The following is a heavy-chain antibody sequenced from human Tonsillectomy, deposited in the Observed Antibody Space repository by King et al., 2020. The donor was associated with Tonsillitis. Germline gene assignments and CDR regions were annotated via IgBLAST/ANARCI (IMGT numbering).Heavy chain of an antibody. Sequence: VQLVESGGGLVQPGGSLRLSCAASGFTFSSYAMSWVRQAPGKWLEWGSGISSRGSSTYYADSVKGRFTISRDNSKNTLFLQMNSLRAEDTAVYYCAKDLIVGPSPVDYWGQGTLVTVSS. D-gene: IGHD1-26*01. CDR2: ISSRGSST. J-gene: IGHJ4*02. V-gene: IGHV3-23*04. CDR1: GFTFSSYA. CDR3: AKDLIVGPSPVDY.